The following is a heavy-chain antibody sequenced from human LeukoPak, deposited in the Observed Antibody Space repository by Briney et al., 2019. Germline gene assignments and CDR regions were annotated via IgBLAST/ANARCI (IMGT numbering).Heavy chain of an antibody. CDR3: AADYGGYSGAFDI. J-gene: IGHJ3*02. V-gene: IGHV4-39*01. D-gene: IGHD4-23*01. CDR2: MYYSRSS. Sequence: SETLSLTCTVSGGSIASSSYYWGWIRQPPEKGLEWIGSMYYSRSSYYNPSLKSRVTISVDTSKNQSSLKLSSVTAADTAVYYCAADYGGYSGAFDIWGQGTMVTVSS. CDR1: GGSIASSSYY.